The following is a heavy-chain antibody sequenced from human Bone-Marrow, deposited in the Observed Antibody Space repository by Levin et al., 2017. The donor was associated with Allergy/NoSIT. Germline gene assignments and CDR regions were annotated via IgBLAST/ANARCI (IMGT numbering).Heavy chain of an antibody. CDR2: IYYSGST. Sequence: PSETLSLTCTVSGGSISSGDYYWSWIRQPPGKGLEWIGYIYYSGSTYYNPSLKSRVTISVDTSKNQFSLKLSSVTAADTAVYYCASLRTRILYSNFDYWGQGTLVTVSS. CDR1: GGSISSGDYY. CDR3: ASLRTRILYSNFDY. D-gene: IGHD2-8*01. J-gene: IGHJ4*02. V-gene: IGHV4-30-4*01.